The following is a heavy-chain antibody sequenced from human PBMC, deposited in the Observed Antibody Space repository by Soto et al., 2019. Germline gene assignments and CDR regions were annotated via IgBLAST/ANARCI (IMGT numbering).Heavy chain of an antibody. J-gene: IGHJ4*02. V-gene: IGHV1-2*02. Sequence: RASVKVSCKASGYTFTGYFIHWVRQAPGQGLEWMGWINSNSGDTNYAQKFQGRVTMTRDTSISTAYMELSRLRSDDTAVYYCAILVGASSSDHRAQVTLVTVS. CDR2: INSNSGDT. CDR1: GYTFTGYF. CDR3: AILVGASSSDH. D-gene: IGHD1-26*01.